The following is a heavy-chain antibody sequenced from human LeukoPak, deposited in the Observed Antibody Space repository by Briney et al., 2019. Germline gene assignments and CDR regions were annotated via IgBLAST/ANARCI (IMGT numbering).Heavy chain of an antibody. D-gene: IGHD1-1*01. V-gene: IGHV4-39*01. Sequence: PSETLSLTCTVSGGSISTYYWGWIRQPPGKGLEWIGSIYYSGSTYYNPSLKSRVTISVDTSKNQFSLKLSSVTAADTAVYYCARRSGTSKTFDYWGQGTLVTVSS. CDR2: IYYSGST. J-gene: IGHJ4*02. CDR3: ARRSGTSKTFDY. CDR1: GGSISTYY.